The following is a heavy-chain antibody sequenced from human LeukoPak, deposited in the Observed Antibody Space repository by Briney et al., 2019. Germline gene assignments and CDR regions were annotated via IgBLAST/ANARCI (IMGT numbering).Heavy chain of an antibody. J-gene: IGHJ4*02. CDR2: MNPNSGNT. CDR1: GYTFTSYD. Sequence: ASVKVSCKASGYTFTSYDINWVRQATGQGLEWMGWMNPNSGNTGYAQKFQGRVTITRNTSISTAYMELSSLRSEDTAVYYCARVKTTTRRPYYFDYWGQGTLVTVSS. D-gene: IGHD1-7*01. CDR3: ARVKTTTRRPYYFDY. V-gene: IGHV1-8*03.